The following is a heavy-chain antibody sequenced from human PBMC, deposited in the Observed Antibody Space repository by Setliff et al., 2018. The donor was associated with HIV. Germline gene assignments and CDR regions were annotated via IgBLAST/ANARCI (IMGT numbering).Heavy chain of an antibody. V-gene: IGHV1-8*03. J-gene: IGHJ2*01. Sequence: GASVKVSCKASGYTFTRSDINWVRQAMGHGLEWMGWVNPKSGDAGHTQKSQDRLTITRNTSTNTVYMELGGLTPEDTAVYFCARSGPRDYDYWNNQPRRYFDLWGRGTPVTVSS. CDR1: GYTFTRSD. CDR3: ARSGPRDYDYWNNQPRRYFDL. CDR2: VNPKSGDA. D-gene: IGHD3-16*01.